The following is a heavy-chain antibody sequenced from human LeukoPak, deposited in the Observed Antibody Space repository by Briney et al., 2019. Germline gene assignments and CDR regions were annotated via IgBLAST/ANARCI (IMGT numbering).Heavy chain of an antibody. D-gene: IGHD5-24*01. CDR2: ISPSTSTI. J-gene: IGHJ6*03. CDR1: GFTFSSYR. V-gene: IGHV3-48*04. CDR3: ARSSQRDGYNYNYYYYMDV. Sequence: GGSLRLSCAASGFTFSSYRMNWVRQAPGKGLEWISSISPSTSTIYYADSVKGRFTISRDNAKNSLYLQMNSLRAEDTAVYYCARSSQRDGYNYNYYYYMDVWGKGTTVTVSS.